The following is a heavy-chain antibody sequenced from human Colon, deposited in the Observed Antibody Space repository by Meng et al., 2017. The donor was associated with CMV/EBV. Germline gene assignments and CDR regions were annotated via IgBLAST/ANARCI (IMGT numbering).Heavy chain of an antibody. D-gene: IGHD2-15*01. J-gene: IGHJ2*01. V-gene: IGHV1-46*01. Sequence: QEQLVQSGAEVQKPGASVKVSCKASGFTFSTQYIHWVRQAPGQGLEWLGIIKPSGGSTGYAQKFQGRVTMTRDTSTSTVYMELSSLRSEDTAMYYCTRDIVLWRPGTLVTVSS. CDR1: GFTFSTQY. CDR2: IKPSGGST. CDR3: TRDIVL.